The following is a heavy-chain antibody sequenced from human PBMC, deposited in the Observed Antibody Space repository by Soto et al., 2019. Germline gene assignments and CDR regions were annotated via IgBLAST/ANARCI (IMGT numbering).Heavy chain of an antibody. CDR3: ARGGDIVLMVYAITL. V-gene: IGHV3-30-3*01. CDR1: GFTFSSFA. D-gene: IGHD2-8*01. CDR2: ISYDGSNK. Sequence: GGSLRLSCAASGFTFSSFAMHWVRQAPGKGLEWVAVISYDGSNKYYADSVKGRFTISRDNSKNTLYLQMNSLRAEDTAVYYCARGGDIVLMVYAITLWGQGTLVTVSS. J-gene: IGHJ4*02.